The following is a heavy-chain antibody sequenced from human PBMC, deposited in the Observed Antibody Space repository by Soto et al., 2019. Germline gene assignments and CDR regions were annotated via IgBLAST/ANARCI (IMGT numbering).Heavy chain of an antibody. Sequence: QVQLVHSGGGVVQPGRSLRLSCAASGFTFGSYAMHWVRQAPGKGLEWVAVISHDGRNKDYVDSVKGRLTTSSDTCKNTQYLQMNIMRVEDTAVYYGAKATGYDILAGLMGDLDYWGPGTLVTVSS. CDR2: ISHDGRNK. J-gene: IGHJ4*02. V-gene: IGHV3-30*18. CDR1: GFTFGSYA. CDR3: AKATGYDILAGLMGDLDY. D-gene: IGHD3-9*01.